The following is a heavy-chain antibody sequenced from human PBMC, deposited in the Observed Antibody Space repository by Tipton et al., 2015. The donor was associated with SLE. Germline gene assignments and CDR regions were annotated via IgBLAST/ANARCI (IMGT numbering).Heavy chain of an antibody. CDR3: ARGWVGDLLFWYYFDY. V-gene: IGHV3-53*01. CDR2: IYSGGST. Sequence: SLRLSCAASGFTVSSNYMSWVRQAPGTGLEWVSVIYSGGSTYYADSVKGRFTISRDNSKNTLYLQMNSLRAEDTAVYYCARGWVGDLLFWYYFDYWGQGTLVTVSS. J-gene: IGHJ4*02. D-gene: IGHD2-21*01. CDR1: GFTVSSNY.